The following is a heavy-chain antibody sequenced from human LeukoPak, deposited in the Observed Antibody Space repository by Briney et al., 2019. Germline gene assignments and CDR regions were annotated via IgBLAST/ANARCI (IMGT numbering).Heavy chain of an antibody. J-gene: IGHJ4*01. CDR2: ISSGNSYI. CDR1: GFTSSSYT. V-gene: IGHV3-21*01. D-gene: IGHD6-13*01. Sequence: PGGSLRLSCAASGFTSSSYTMNWVRQAPGKGLEWVSSISSGNSYIYYADSLKGRFTISRDNAKNSLYLQMNSLRAEDTAVYYCARVGFEAAGNDFWGHGTLVTVSS. CDR3: ARVGFEAAGNDF.